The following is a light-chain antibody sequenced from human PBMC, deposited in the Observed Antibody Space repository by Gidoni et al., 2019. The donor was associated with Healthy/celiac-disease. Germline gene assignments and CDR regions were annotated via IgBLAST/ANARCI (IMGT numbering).Light chain of an antibody. CDR2: AAS. CDR3: QQSYSTPNS. CDR1: QSISSY. Sequence: DIHMTQSPSSLSASVGDRVTITCRASQSISSYLNWYQQKPGKAPKLLIYAASSLQSGVPSRFSGSGSGTDFTLTISSLQPEDFATYYCQQSYSTPNSFGPGTKVEIK. J-gene: IGKJ1*01. V-gene: IGKV1-39*01.